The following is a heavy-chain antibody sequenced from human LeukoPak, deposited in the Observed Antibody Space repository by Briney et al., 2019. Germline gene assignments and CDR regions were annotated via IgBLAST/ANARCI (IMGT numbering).Heavy chain of an antibody. CDR1: GGTFSSYA. J-gene: IGHJ1*01. CDR2: IIPIFGTA. Sequence: ASVKVSCKASGGTFSSYAISWVRQAPGHGLEWMGGIIPIFGTANYAQKFQGRVTITTDESTSTAYMELSSLRSEDTAVCYCARSVAGSSEYFQHWGQGTLVTVSS. CDR3: ARSVAGSSEYFQH. D-gene: IGHD6-19*01. V-gene: IGHV1-69*05.